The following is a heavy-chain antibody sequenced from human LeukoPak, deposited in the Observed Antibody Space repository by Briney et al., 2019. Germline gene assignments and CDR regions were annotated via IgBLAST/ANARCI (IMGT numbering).Heavy chain of an antibody. CDR3: ARDMAYYDRKSGDAFDI. J-gene: IGHJ3*02. CDR1: GFTFSDYY. CDR2: ISSSGNSK. V-gene: IGHV3-11*04. D-gene: IGHD3-22*01. Sequence: GGSLRLSCAASGFTFSDYYMSWVRQAPGKGLEWVSYISSSGNSKYYADSVKGRFTISRDNAKNSLYLQMNSLRTEDTAVYYCARDMAYYDRKSGDAFDIWGQGTMVPVSS.